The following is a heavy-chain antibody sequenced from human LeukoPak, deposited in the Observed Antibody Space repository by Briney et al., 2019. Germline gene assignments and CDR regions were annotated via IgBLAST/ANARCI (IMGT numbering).Heavy chain of an antibody. CDR3: ARDGRITMIVVVGDAFDI. J-gene: IGHJ3*02. CDR2: IYHSGST. Sequence: SETLSLTCTVSGYSISSGYYWGWIRQPPGKGLEWIGSIYHSGSTYYNPSLKSRVTISVDTSKNQFSLKLSSVTAADTAVYYCARDGRITMIVVVGDAFDIWGQGTMVTVSS. V-gene: IGHV4-38-2*02. D-gene: IGHD3-22*01. CDR1: GYSISSGYY.